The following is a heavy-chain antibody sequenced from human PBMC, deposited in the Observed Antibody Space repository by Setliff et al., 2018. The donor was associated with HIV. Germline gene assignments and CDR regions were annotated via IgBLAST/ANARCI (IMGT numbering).Heavy chain of an antibody. Sequence: ASVKVSCKASGYSFTKYVMHWVRQAPGQRLEWMGWINAGNDNTKYSQKFQGRVTITRDTSANTAYMELSSLRSEDTAVYYCASPMFYDGKVVWGQGTPVTVSS. D-gene: IGHD3-22*01. CDR3: ASPMFYDGKVV. CDR1: GYSFTKYV. CDR2: INAGNDNT. J-gene: IGHJ4*02. V-gene: IGHV1-3*01.